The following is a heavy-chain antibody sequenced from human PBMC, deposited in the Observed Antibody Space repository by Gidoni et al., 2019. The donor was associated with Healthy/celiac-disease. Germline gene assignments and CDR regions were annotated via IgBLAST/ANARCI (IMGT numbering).Heavy chain of an antibody. V-gene: IGHV3-11*05. J-gene: IGHJ4*02. D-gene: IGHD3-10*01. CDR1: GFTFSDYY. CDR3: ARDQDGSGSYLYFDY. Sequence: QVQLVDPGGGLFKPGGSLRLSCAASGFTFSDYYMSWTRQAPGKGLEWVSYISSSSSYTNYADSVKGRFTISRDNAKNSLYLQMNSLRAEDTAVYYCARDQDGSGSYLYFDYWGQGTLVTVSS. CDR2: ISSSSSYT.